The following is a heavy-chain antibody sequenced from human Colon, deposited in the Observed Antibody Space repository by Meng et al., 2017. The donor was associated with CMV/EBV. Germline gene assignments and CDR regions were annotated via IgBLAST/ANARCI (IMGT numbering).Heavy chain of an antibody. CDR3: AKDRSIMITSGATHGMDV. D-gene: IGHD3-16*01. Sequence: SEILSPTCSVSGDSMGNYYWTWIRQTPGKGLEWIGYIHHSGNSNYNPSLKSRVAMSIDTSNNQFSLKLSSVTAADTAVYYCAKDRSIMITSGATHGMDVWGQGTTVTVSS. CDR1: GDSMGNYY. CDR2: IHHSGNS. V-gene: IGHV4-59*01. J-gene: IGHJ6*02.